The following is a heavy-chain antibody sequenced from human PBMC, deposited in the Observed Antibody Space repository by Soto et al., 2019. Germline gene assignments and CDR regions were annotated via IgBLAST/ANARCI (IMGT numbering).Heavy chain of an antibody. V-gene: IGHV5-51*01. Sequence: GESLKISCKGSGYSFTAYWITWVRQMPGKGLEWMGIIYPGDSDTRYSPSFQGQVTLTVDKSINTAYLHWSSLKASDTAIYYCARAAYHWNDGPNIWFDPWGQGTLVTVSS. CDR1: GYSFTAYW. CDR2: IYPGDSDT. J-gene: IGHJ5*02. CDR3: ARAAYHWNDGPNIWFDP. D-gene: IGHD1-1*01.